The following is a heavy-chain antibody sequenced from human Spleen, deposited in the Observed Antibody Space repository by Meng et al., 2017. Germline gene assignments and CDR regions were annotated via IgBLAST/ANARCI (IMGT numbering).Heavy chain of an antibody. CDR2: IKPSGGWT. V-gene: IGHV1-46*01. CDR3: AREAPETFNFDY. CDR1: GYTFTSYY. J-gene: IGHJ4*02. Sequence: QVQVVEAGAEVTKPGASVTVSCKASGYTFTSYYMHWVRHAPGQGLEWMGIIKPSGGWTFYAQKFQGRVTVTRDTSTSKVYMELSSLTSEDTAVYYCAREAPETFNFDYWGQGTLVTVSS.